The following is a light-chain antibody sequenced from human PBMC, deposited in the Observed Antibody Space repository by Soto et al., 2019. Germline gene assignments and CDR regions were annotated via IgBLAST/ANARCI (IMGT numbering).Light chain of an antibody. V-gene: IGKV3-20*01. CDR1: QSFSSMY. CDR3: QQYGSSPPYT. J-gene: IGKJ2*01. CDR2: GAS. Sequence: EIVLTQSPATLSLSPGERATLSCRASQSFSSMYLAWYQQKPGQAPRLLIYGASSRATGIPDRFSGSGSGTDFTLTISGLEPEDFAVYYCQQYGSSPPYTFGQGTKLEI.